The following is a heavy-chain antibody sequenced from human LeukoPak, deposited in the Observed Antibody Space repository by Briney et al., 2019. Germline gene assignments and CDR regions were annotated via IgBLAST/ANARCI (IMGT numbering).Heavy chain of an antibody. CDR1: GFTFSSYS. CDR3: AKADSSSSSQSFDY. D-gene: IGHD6-6*01. Sequence: GGSLRLSCAASGFTFSSYSMNWVRQAPGKGLEWVSSISSSSSYIYYADSVKGRFTISRDNAKNSLYLQVNSLRAEDTAVYYCAKADSSSSSQSFDYWGQGTLVTVSS. CDR2: ISSSSSYI. V-gene: IGHV3-21*04. J-gene: IGHJ4*02.